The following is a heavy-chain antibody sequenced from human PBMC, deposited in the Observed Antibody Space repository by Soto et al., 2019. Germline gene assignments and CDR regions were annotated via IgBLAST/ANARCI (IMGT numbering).Heavy chain of an antibody. CDR2: IVVGSGNT. Sequence: ASVKVSCKASGFTFTSSAVQWVRQARGQRLEWIGWIVVGSGNTNYAQKFQERVTITRDMSTSTAYMELNSLKTEDTAGYYCTTVNPYISASRGHCYWGQGTLVTVSS. J-gene: IGHJ4*02. D-gene: IGHD2-21*01. CDR3: TTVNPYISASRGHCY. CDR1: GFTFTSSA. V-gene: IGHV1-58*01.